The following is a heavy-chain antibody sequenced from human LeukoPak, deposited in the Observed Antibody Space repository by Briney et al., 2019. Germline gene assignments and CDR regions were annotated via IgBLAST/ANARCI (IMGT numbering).Heavy chain of an antibody. CDR3: AKDGSAAPGGAYYFDY. V-gene: IGHV3-30*02. Sequence: PGGSLRLSCAASGFTFSSYCMHWVRQAPGKGLEWVAFVQYDGTNKYYADSVKGRFTISRDNSKNTLYLQVSSLRAEDTAVYYCAKDGSAAPGGAYYFDYWGQGTLVTVSS. CDR2: VQYDGTNK. J-gene: IGHJ4*02. D-gene: IGHD6-13*01. CDR1: GFTFSSYC.